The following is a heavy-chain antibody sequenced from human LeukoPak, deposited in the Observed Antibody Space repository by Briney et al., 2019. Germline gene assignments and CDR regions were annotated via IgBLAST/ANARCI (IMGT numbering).Heavy chain of an antibody. D-gene: IGHD3-3*01. CDR1: GFTFSSYE. J-gene: IGHJ6*02. CDR2: ISSSGSTI. V-gene: IGHV3-48*03. Sequence: RPGGSLRLSCAASGFTFSSYEMNWVRQAPGKGLEWVSYISSSGSTIYYADSVKGRFTISRDNAKNSLYLQMNSLRAEDTAVYYCARVEYYYYYGMDVWGQGTTVTVSS. CDR3: ARVEYYYYYGMDV.